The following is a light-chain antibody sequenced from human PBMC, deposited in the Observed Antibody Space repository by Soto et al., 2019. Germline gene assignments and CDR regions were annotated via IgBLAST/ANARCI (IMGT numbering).Light chain of an antibody. CDR3: SLYTTSSTRVV. Sequence: QSALTQPPSASGSPGQSVTISCTGTSSDVGNYNRVSWYQQPPGTAPKLIIYEVNNRPSGVPDRFSGSKSGNTASLTISGLQAEDEANYFCSLYTTSSTRVVFGGGTKLTVL. V-gene: IGLV2-18*01. CDR2: EVN. CDR1: SSDVGNYNR. J-gene: IGLJ2*01.